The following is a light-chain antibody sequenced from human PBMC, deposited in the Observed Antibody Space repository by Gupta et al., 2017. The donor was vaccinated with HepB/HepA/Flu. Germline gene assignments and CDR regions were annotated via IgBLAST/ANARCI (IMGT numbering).Light chain of an antibody. CDR3: QQTSSTPIT. V-gene: IGKV1-39*01. CDR2: AAS. CDR1: QSITTY. Sequence: DIQMTQSPSSLSASVGDRVTITCRASQSITTYLNWYQQKPGKAPNVLIYAASTLQSGVPSRFSGSGSGSDFTLTISILQPEDSATYYCQQTSSTPITFGQGTRLEIK. J-gene: IGKJ5*01.